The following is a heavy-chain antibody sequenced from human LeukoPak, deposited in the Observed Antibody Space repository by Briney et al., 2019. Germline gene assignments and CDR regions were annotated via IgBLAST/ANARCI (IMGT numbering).Heavy chain of an antibody. V-gene: IGHV3-15*01. CDR3: TTGHKFCSGGSCYYGG. Sequence: PGMSLRLSCAASGFTFNVYGIHWVRQAPGKGLEWVGRIKSKTDGGTTDYAAPVKGRFTISRDDSKNTLYLQMNSLKTEDTAVYYCTTGHKFCSGGSCYYGGWGQGTLVTVSS. CDR2: IKSKTDGGTT. CDR1: GFTFNVYG. D-gene: IGHD2-15*01. J-gene: IGHJ4*02.